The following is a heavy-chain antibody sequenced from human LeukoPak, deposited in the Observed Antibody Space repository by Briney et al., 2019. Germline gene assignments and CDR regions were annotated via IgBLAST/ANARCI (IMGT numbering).Heavy chain of an antibody. CDR3: TRDVSQSSSWYGEFDY. D-gene: IGHD6-13*01. CDR2: INSDGSST. CDR1: GFSFSNHW. J-gene: IGHJ4*02. V-gene: IGHV3-74*03. Sequence: GGSLRLSCAASGFSFSNHWMHWVRQVPGKGLVWVSRINSDGSSTTYADSVKGRFTISRDKAKNTLYLQMNSLRDEDTAVYYCTRDVSQSSSWYGEFDYWGQGTQVTVSS.